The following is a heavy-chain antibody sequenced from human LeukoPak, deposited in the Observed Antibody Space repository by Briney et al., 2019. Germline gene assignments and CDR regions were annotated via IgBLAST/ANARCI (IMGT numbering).Heavy chain of an antibody. CDR1: GFTFSNYA. J-gene: IGHJ4*02. D-gene: IGHD6-6*01. V-gene: IGHV3-30*02. CDR2: IRYDGSNK. Sequence: PGGSLRLSCAASGFTFSNYAMHWVRQAPGKGMKWVTFIRYDGSNKYYAESVKGRFTISRDNSKNTLYLQMSSLRAEDTAVYYCAKAIHSSSSGVVDYWGQGTLVTVSS. CDR3: AKAIHSSSSGVVDY.